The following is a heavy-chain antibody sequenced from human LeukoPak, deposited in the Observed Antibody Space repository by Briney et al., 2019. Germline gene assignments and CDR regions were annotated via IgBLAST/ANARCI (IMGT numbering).Heavy chain of an antibody. Sequence: GGSLRLSCAASGFPFSGYWMHWVRQAPGKGLVWVSHINGDGSSTSYADSVKGRFTISRDNAKNTLYLQMNSLRAEDTAVYYCARESSYGMDVWGQGTTVTVSS. CDR3: ARESSYGMDV. V-gene: IGHV3-74*01. CDR1: GFPFSGYW. J-gene: IGHJ6*02. CDR2: INGDGSST.